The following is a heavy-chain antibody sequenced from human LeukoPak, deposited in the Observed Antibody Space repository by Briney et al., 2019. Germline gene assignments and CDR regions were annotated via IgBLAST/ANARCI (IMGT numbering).Heavy chain of an antibody. CDR1: GDSLYDYY. D-gene: IGHD6-13*01. V-gene: IGHV4-59*01. CDR2: IFHRGAT. J-gene: IGHJ5*02. Sequence: PSETLSLTCTVSGDSLYDYYWSWFRHPPGRGLEWLGYIFHRGATNYNSSLKSRVSISRDTAKNQFSLKLRSVTASDTAMYFCARMGAGGTDNWFDPWGQGIMVIVSS. CDR3: ARMGAGGTDNWFDP.